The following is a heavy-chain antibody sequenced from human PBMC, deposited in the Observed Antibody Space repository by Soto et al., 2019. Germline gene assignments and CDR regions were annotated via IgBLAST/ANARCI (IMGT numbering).Heavy chain of an antibody. Sequence: EVQLLESGGGLVQPGGSLRLSCAASGFTFSSYAMSWVRQAPGKGLEWVSAISASASSTFHADSVKGRFTISRDNSQSTLYLQMKILRAEDTAVYYCAKRLNTYYFVYGGQGTLVTVSS. CDR3: AKRLNTYYFVY. CDR2: ISASASST. V-gene: IGHV3-23*01. CDR1: GFTFSSYA. J-gene: IGHJ4*02. D-gene: IGHD2-21*02.